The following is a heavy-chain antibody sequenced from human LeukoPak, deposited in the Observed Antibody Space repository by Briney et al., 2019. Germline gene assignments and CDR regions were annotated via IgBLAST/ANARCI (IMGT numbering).Heavy chain of an antibody. CDR1: GFNLSTSA. CDR2: IYGGGDNP. D-gene: IGHD2-8*02. J-gene: IGHJ4*02. V-gene: IGHV3-23*01. Sequence: PGGSLRLSCAPSGFNLSTSAMSWVRPAPGGGLEGVSAIYGGGDNPYSAHSVKGRFTISRDNSKNTLFLQMSTLRAEDTAVYYCAKGAAGVNPVVASWGQGTLVTVSS. CDR3: AKGAAGVNPVVAS.